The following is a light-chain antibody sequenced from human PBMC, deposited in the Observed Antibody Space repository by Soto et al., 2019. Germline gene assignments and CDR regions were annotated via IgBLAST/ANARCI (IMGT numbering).Light chain of an antibody. CDR3: QQYDSYPLT. CDR1: QRISRW. CDR2: KAS. Sequence: DIQMTQSPSTLSASVGDRVTITCRASQRISRWLALYQQKPGKAPNLLIYKASSLESGVPSRFSGSGSGTEFTLTVSSLQPDDFATYYCQQYDSYPLTFGGGTKVEIK. V-gene: IGKV1-5*03. J-gene: IGKJ4*01.